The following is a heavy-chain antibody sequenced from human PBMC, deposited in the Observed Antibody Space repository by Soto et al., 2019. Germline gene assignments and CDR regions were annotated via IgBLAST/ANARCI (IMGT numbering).Heavy chain of an antibody. J-gene: IGHJ6*02. D-gene: IGHD3-3*01. CDR3: AKDQGRAYYDFWSGYYHYYGMDV. CDR1: GCTFSSYA. CDR2: ISGSGGST. V-gene: IGHV3-23*01. Sequence: GSLRLSGAASGCTFSSYAMSWVRQATGKGLEWVSAISGSGGSTYYADSVKGRFTISRDNSKNTLYLQMNSLRAEDTAVYYCAKDQGRAYYDFWSGYYHYYGMDVWGQGTTVTVSS.